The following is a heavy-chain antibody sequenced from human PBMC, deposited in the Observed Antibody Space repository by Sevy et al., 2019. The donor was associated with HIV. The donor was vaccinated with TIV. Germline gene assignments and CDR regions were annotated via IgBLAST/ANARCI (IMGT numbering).Heavy chain of an antibody. V-gene: IGHV3-23*01. D-gene: IGHD1-1*01. J-gene: IGHJ4*02. Sequence: GGSLRLSCAASGFIFNSYVMSWVRQAPGKGLEWVSSISGSGGYTYYADSVKGRFTISRDNSNNMLYLQMNSLRAEDTAVYYCEAITTAGRYYWGQGTLVTVSS. CDR1: GFIFNSYV. CDR2: ISGSGGYT. CDR3: EAITTAGRYY.